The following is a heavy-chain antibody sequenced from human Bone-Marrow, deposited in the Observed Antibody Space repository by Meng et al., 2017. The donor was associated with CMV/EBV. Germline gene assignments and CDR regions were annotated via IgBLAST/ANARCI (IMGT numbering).Heavy chain of an antibody. V-gene: IGHV3-30-3*01. J-gene: IGHJ4*02. CDR3: AGSDPGDY. Sequence: QGQVLWSVGGGGSRVGSLSVTFADCYFTVSRYAWHWFRQAPGKGLEWIAFISYNRSNKYYPAIEKGQSTFSGNYSKQTPLLYMNVLGAEETAVYYWAGSDPGDYWGQGTLVTVSS. D-gene: IGHD6-25*01. CDR2: ISYNRSNK. CDR1: YFTVSRYA.